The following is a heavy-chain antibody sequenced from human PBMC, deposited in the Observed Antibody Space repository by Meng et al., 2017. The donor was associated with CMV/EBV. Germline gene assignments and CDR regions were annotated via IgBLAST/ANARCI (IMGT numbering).Heavy chain of an antibody. CDR2: IYWNDDK. CDR3: AHSWYGFGPNWFDP. V-gene: IGHV2-5*01. D-gene: IGHD3/OR15-3a*01. CDR1: GFSLSPSGVG. Sequence: SGPTLVKPTQTPTLTCTFSGFSLSPSGVGVGWIRQPPGKALEWLALIYWNDDKRYSPSLKNRLTITKDTSKNQVVLTMTNMDPVDTATYYCAHSWYGFGPNWFDPWGQGTLVTVSS. J-gene: IGHJ5*02.